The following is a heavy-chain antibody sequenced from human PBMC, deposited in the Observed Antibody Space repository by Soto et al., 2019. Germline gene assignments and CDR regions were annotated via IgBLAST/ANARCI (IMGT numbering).Heavy chain of an antibody. D-gene: IGHD1-26*01. CDR2: IFSSGGST. Sequence: GGSLRLSCAASGFTFSGYAMSWVRQAPGKGLEWVSTIFSSGGSTFYADSVKGRFSISRDNSKNTLYLQMNSLRAEDTAVYFCATDPGGSFDFWGQGTLVTVSS. CDR1: GFTFSGYA. CDR3: ATDPGGSFDF. V-gene: IGHV3-23*01. J-gene: IGHJ4*02.